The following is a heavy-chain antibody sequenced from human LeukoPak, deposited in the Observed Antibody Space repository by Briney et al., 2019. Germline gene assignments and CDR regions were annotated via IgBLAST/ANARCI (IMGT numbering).Heavy chain of an antibody. D-gene: IGHD3-3*01. V-gene: IGHV1-8*01. CDR1: GYTFTSYD. CDR2: MNPNSGNT. Sequence: ASVKVSCKASGYTFTSYDINWVGQATGQGVEWMGWMNPNSGNTGYAQKFQGRVTMNRNNSISTAYMEVNRLRVGDRAVYYCARAPGDLWSGYWNYYYYMDVWGKGTTVTVSS. J-gene: IGHJ6*03. CDR3: ARAPGDLWSGYWNYYYYMDV.